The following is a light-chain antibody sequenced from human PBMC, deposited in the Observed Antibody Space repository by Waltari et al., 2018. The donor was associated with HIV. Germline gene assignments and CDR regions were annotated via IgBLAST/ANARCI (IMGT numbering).Light chain of an antibody. CDR1: TTAIGRHTY. V-gene: IGLV2-14*03. CDR2: GVS. CDR3: CSYTKLTTHYVL. Sequence: QSALTQPASLSGSPGQSITISCNGTTTAIGRHTYVSWYQRHPDKAPKLIIFGVSTRPSGISSRFSGSKSGNTASLTISGLQAEDEADYYCCSYTKLTTHYVLFGGGTKLTVL. J-gene: IGLJ2*01.